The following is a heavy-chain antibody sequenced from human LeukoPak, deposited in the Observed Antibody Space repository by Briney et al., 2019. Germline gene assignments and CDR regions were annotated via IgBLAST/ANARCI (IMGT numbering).Heavy chain of an antibody. CDR2: TESSGIT. CDR3: ARDLRPGYYDSTRSLDY. Sequence: SETLSLTCTVSGYSISNYYWSWIRQPAGRGLEWIGRTESSGITYYNPSLKSRVTMSVDTSKNHISLELNSVTAADTALYYCARDLRPGYYDSTRSLDYWGQGTLVTVSS. V-gene: IGHV4-4*07. D-gene: IGHD3-22*01. J-gene: IGHJ4*02. CDR1: GYSISNYY.